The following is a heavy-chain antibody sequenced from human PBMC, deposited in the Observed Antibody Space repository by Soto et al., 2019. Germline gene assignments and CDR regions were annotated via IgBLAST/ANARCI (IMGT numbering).Heavy chain of an antibody. Sequence: PGGSLRLSCAASGFSFRNYGMHWVRQAPGKGLEWVAIISYGGSNEYYADSVKGRFTISRDTSKNTLYLQMNSLRPEDTAVYYCARDPDWQQLVPEYVDYWGQGTLVTVSS. CDR1: GFSFRNYG. D-gene: IGHD6-13*01. V-gene: IGHV3-30*03. J-gene: IGHJ4*02. CDR3: ARDPDWQQLVPEYVDY. CDR2: ISYGGSNE.